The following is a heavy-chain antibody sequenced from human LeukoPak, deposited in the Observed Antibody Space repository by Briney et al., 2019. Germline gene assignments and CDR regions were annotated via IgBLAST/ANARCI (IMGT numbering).Heavy chain of an antibody. CDR2: INPDSGGT. D-gene: IGHD6-13*01. V-gene: IGHV1-2*02. Sequence: ASVKVSCKASGCTFTGYYMHWVRQAPGQGLEWMGWINPDSGGTNYAQKFQGRVTMTRDTSISTAYMELSRLRSDDTAVYYCASCAAAGTCQYYYGMDVWGQGTTVTVSS. CDR3: ASCAAAGTCQYYYGMDV. J-gene: IGHJ6*02. CDR1: GCTFTGYY.